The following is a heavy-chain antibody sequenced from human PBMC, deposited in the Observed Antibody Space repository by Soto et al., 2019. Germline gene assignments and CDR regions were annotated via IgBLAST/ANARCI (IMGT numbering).Heavy chain of an antibody. CDR3: AKDRGITIFGVVIKGYYYYYGMDV. V-gene: IGHV3-21*01. CDR1: GFTFSNYK. D-gene: IGHD3-3*01. CDR2: ISSGDSFI. J-gene: IGHJ6*02. Sequence: GGSLRLSCAASGFTFSNYKMNWVRQAPGKGLEWISAISSGDSFIYYADSVKGRFTISRDDAKNSLYLQMNSLRAEDTAVYYCAKDRGITIFGVVIKGYYYYYGMDVWGQGTTVTVSS.